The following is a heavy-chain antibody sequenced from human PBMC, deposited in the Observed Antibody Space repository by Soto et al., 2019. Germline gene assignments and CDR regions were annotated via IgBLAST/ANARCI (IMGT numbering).Heavy chain of an antibody. CDR2: INPSGGST. J-gene: IGHJ4*02. Sequence: ASVKVSCKASGYTFTSYYMHWVRQAPGQGLEWMGIINPSGGSTSYAQKFQGRVTMTRDTSTSTVYMELSSLRSEDTAVYYCASLSGTSAAEPTFDYWGQGTLVTVPS. D-gene: IGHD2-2*01. CDR3: ASLSGTSAAEPTFDY. CDR1: GYTFTSYY. V-gene: IGHV1-46*01.